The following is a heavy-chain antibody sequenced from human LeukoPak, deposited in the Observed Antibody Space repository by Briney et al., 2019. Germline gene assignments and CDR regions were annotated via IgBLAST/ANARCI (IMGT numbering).Heavy chain of an antibody. D-gene: IGHD1-26*01. CDR3: AREGGGSGLWYYDL. V-gene: IGHV3-64*02. Sequence: GGALRLSCAASRFTFGRYSMHGVRPAPAKGPEFVSVIGGDGLTTFYADSVKDRFTISRDNSKSTLYLEMGSLRAEDMAVYYCAREGGGSGLWYYDLWGRGTLVTVSS. J-gene: IGHJ2*01. CDR2: IGGDGLTT. CDR1: RFTFGRYS.